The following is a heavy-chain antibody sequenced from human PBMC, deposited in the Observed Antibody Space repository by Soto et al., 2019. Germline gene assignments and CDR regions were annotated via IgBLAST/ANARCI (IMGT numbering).Heavy chain of an antibody. D-gene: IGHD3-22*01. V-gene: IGHV3-15*01. CDR1: GFTFNNAW. CDR3: TAQFYFDASGYSFDL. CDR2: MKRKSEGETT. J-gene: IGHJ4*02. Sequence: GGSLRLSCAASGFTFNNAWMGWVRQAPGQGLEWVGHMKRKSEGETTDYAAPVKGRFTISGDDSKNTVYLQMNSLTTEDTAVYYCTAQFYFDASGYSFDLWGQGTLVTVSS.